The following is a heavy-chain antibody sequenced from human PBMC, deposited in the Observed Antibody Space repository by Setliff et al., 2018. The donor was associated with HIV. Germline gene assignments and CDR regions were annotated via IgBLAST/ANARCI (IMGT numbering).Heavy chain of an antibody. D-gene: IGHD5-18*01. CDR2: IYKSGST. V-gene: IGHV4-59*08. Sequence: PSETLSLTCSVSGGSISTSHWSWIRQPPGKGLEWIGYIYKSGSTNYNASLKSRVTISAETSKNQFSLKLRSVTAADTAVYYCGRLSDTAMASFDSWGQGTLVTVPQ. CDR3: GRLSDTAMASFDS. CDR1: GGSISTSH. J-gene: IGHJ4*02.